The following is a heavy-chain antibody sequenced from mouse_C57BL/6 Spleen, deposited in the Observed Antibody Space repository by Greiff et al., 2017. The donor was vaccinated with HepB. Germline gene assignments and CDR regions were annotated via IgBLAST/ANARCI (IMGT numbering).Heavy chain of an antibody. V-gene: IGHV1-9*01. Sequence: QVQLQQSGAELMKPGDSVKLSCKATGYTFTGYWIEWVKQRPGHGLEWIGEILPGSGSTNYNEKFKGKATFTADTSSNPAYMQLSSLATEDSAHYYCARCGTVVATDYWGQGTTLTVSS. CDR1: GYTFTGYW. CDR3: ARCGTVVATDY. D-gene: IGHD1-1*01. J-gene: IGHJ2*01. CDR2: ILPGSGST.